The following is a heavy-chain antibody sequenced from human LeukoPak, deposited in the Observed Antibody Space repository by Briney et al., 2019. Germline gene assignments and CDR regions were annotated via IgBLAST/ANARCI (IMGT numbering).Heavy chain of an antibody. J-gene: IGHJ4*02. CDR3: ARGLVGATDYPPDY. D-gene: IGHD1-26*01. CDR1: EFTVSSNY. Sequence: GGSLRLSCAASEFTVSSNYMSWVRQAPGKGLEWVSVIYSGGSTYYADSVKGRFTISRHNSKNTLYLQMNSLRSEDTAVYYCARGLVGATDYPPDYWGQGTLVTVSS. V-gene: IGHV3-53*04. CDR2: IYSGGST.